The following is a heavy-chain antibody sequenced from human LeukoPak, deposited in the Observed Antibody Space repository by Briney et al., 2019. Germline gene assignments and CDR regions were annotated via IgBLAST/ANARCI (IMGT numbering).Heavy chain of an antibody. V-gene: IGHV4-34*01. CDR3: ARIPPKWESFPGSMDV. Sequence: SETLSLTCAVYGGSFSGYYWSWIRQPPGKGLEWIGEINHSGSTNYNPSLKSRVTISVDTSKNQFSLKLSSVTAADTAVYYCARIPPKWESFPGSMDVWGKGTTVTVSS. D-gene: IGHD1-26*01. CDR2: INHSGST. CDR1: GGSFSGYY. J-gene: IGHJ6*04.